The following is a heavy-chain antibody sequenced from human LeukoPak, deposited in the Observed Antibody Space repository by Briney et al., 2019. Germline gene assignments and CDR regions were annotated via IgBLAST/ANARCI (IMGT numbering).Heavy chain of an antibody. CDR1: GFTFDDYA. D-gene: IGHD6-13*01. CDR2: ICWNSGSI. Sequence: GRSLRLSCAASGFTFDDYAMHWVRQAPGKGLEWVSGICWNSGSIGYADSVKGRSTISRDNAKNSLYLQMNSLRAEDTALYYCAKDKGPMGIAARGGFDYWGQGTLVTVSS. CDR3: AKDKGPMGIAARGGFDY. V-gene: IGHV3-9*01. J-gene: IGHJ4*02.